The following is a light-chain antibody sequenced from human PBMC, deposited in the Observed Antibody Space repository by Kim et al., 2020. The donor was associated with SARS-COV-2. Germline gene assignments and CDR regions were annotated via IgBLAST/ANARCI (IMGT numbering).Light chain of an antibody. J-gene: IGLJ3*02. CDR1: SLRNYY. V-gene: IGLV3-19*01. CDR2: GKN. CDR3: NSRDTSGHLWV. Sequence: SSELTQDPGVSVALGQTVRITCQGNSLRNYYADWSQQKPGQAPVVVIYGKNNRPSGIPDRFSGSSSVDTASLPITGAQAEDEAVYYCNSRDTSGHLWVFG.